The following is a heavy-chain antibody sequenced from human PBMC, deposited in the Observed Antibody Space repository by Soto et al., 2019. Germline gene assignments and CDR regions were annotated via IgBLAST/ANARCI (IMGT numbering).Heavy chain of an antibody. J-gene: IGHJ6*02. Sequence: HPGGSLRLSCAASGFTFSSYAMSWVRQAPGKGLEWVSAISGSGGSTYYADSVKGRFTISRDNSKNTLYLQMNSLRAEDTAVYYCANGRIAARLVTYGMDVWGQGTTVTVSS. CDR1: GFTFSSYA. V-gene: IGHV3-23*01. CDR2: ISGSGGST. CDR3: ANGRIAARLVTYGMDV. D-gene: IGHD6-6*01.